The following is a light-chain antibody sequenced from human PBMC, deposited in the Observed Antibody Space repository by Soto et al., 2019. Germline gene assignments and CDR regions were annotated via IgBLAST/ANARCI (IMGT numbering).Light chain of an antibody. J-gene: IGLJ2*01. CDR1: SSDVGGYNY. Sequence: QSALTQPASVSGSPGQSITISCTGTSSDVGGYNYVSWYQQHPGKAPKLMIYDVSNRPSGVSNRFSGSKSGNTASLTISGRQAEDEADYCCISYTSSITLYVVFGGGTKLTVL. CDR2: DVS. V-gene: IGLV2-14*01. CDR3: ISYTSSITLYVV.